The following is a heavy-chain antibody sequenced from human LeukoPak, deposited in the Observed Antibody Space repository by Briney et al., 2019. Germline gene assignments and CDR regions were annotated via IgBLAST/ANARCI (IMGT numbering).Heavy chain of an antibody. Sequence: GGSLRLSCAASGFPFSNYWMHWVRQAPGKGLVWVSRTNNDATSTAYADSVKGRFTISRDNAKNTLYLQMNSLRVEDTGVYFCSRGYCRSGTCYAPGESWGQGTLVTVSS. CDR2: TNNDATST. CDR3: SRGYCRSGTCYAPGES. J-gene: IGHJ4*02. V-gene: IGHV3-74*01. D-gene: IGHD1-7*01. CDR1: GFPFSNYW.